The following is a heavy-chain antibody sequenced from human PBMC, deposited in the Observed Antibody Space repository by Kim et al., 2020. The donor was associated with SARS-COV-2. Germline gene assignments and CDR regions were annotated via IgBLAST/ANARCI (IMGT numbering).Heavy chain of an antibody. D-gene: IGHD3-22*01. CDR2: FDPEDGET. J-gene: IGHJ3*02. Sequence: ASVKVSCKVSGYTLTELSMHWVRQAPGKGLEWMGGFDPEDGETIYAQKIQGRVTMTEDTSTDTAYMELSSLRSEDTAVYYCATACTMINGWAAFDICGEGTMVTVSS. CDR1: GYTLTELS. V-gene: IGHV1-24*01. CDR3: ATACTMINGWAAFDI.